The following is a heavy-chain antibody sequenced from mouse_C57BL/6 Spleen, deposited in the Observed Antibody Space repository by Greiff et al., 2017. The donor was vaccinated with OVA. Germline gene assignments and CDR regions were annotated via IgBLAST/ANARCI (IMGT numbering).Heavy chain of an antibody. D-gene: IGHD1-1*01. V-gene: IGHV14-2*01. Sequence: VQLQQSGAELVKPGASVKLSCTASGFNIKDYYMHWVKQRTEQGLEWIGRIDPEAGETKYAPKFQGKATLTADTSSNTASLQLSSLASEDTAVYYCARYLDYCSTYLYFDYWGQGTTLTVSS. J-gene: IGHJ2*01. CDR3: ARYLDYCSTYLYFDY. CDR1: GFNIKDYY. CDR2: IDPEAGET.